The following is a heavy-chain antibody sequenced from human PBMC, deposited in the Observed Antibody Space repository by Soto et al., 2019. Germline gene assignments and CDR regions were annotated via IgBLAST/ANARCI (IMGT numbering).Heavy chain of an antibody. CDR3: TTGGRLWFGEANFDY. Sequence: EVQLVESGGGLVKPGGSLRLSCAASGFTFSNAWMNWVRQAPGKGLEWVGRIKSKTDGGTTDYAAPVKGRFTISRDDTKNTLYLQMNSLNTEDTAVYYCTTGGRLWFGEANFDYWGQGTLVTVSS. J-gene: IGHJ4*02. CDR1: GFTFSNAW. V-gene: IGHV3-15*07. CDR2: IKSKTDGGTT. D-gene: IGHD3-10*01.